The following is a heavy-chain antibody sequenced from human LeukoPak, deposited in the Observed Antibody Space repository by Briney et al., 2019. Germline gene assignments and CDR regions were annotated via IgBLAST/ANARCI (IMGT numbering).Heavy chain of an antibody. Sequence: GESLKISCRGSGYSFTSYWIGWVRQMPGKGLEGMGIIYPGDSDTRYSPSFQGQVTISADKSISTAYLQWSSLKATDTAMYYCARRDSSGYWGYYYGMDVWGQGTTVTVSS. D-gene: IGHD3-22*01. CDR1: GYSFTSYW. CDR3: ARRDSSGYWGYYYGMDV. CDR2: IYPGDSDT. J-gene: IGHJ6*02. V-gene: IGHV5-51*01.